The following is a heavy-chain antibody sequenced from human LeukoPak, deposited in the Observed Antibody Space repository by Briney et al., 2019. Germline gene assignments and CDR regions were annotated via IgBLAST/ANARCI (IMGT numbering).Heavy chain of an antibody. CDR2: IYTSGST. CDR3: AREGTAAGTARSFDY. D-gene: IGHD6-13*01. J-gene: IGHJ4*02. CDR1: GGSISSYY. V-gene: IGHV4-4*07. Sequence: PSETLSLTCTVSGGSISSYYWSWLRQPAGKGVEWIGRIYTSGSTNYNPSLKSRFTMSVDTSKTQFSLKLISVTAADTAVYYCAREGTAAGTARSFDYWGQGTLVTVSS.